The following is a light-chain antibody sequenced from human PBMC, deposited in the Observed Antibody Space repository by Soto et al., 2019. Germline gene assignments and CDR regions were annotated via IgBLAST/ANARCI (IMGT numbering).Light chain of an antibody. Sequence: QSALTQPASVSGSPGQSITISCTGTSSDIGAYNYVSWYQQYPGKAPKLMIYGVTNRPSGVSNRFSGSKSANTASLTISGLQAEDEADYYCCSYARSSTSYVVFGGGTKLTVL. CDR1: SSDIGAYNY. CDR3: CSYARSSTSYVV. CDR2: GVT. V-gene: IGLV2-14*01. J-gene: IGLJ2*01.